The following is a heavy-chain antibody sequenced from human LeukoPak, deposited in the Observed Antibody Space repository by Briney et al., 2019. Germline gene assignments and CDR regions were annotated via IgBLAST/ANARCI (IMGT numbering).Heavy chain of an antibody. CDR3: ARGRSAAGHYGMDV. CDR2: INHSGST. Sequence: SETLSLTCAVYGGSFSGYYWSWIRQPPGKGLEWIGEINHSGSTNYNPSLKSRATISVDTSKNQFSLKLSSVTAADTAVYYCARGRSAAGHYGMDVWGQGTTVTVSS. CDR1: GGSFSGYY. D-gene: IGHD6-13*01. V-gene: IGHV4-34*01. J-gene: IGHJ6*02.